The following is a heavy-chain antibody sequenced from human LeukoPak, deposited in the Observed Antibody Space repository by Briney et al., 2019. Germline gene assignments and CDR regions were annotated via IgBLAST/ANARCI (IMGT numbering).Heavy chain of an antibody. V-gene: IGHV3-30-3*01. CDR1: GLTFSSHW. CDR3: ARAYGSSFPASRYSDH. J-gene: IGHJ4*02. D-gene: IGHD6-13*01. CDR2: TSPDGNDK. Sequence: GGSLRLSCAASGLTFSSHWMHWVRQAPGKGLEWVALTSPDGNDKFYADSVKGRFTISRDNSKNTLYLQMNSLRLEDTAVYYCARAYGSSFPASRYSDHWGQGTLVTVSS.